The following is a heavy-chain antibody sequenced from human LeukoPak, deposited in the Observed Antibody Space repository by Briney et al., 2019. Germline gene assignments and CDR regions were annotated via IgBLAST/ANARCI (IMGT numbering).Heavy chain of an antibody. CDR3: ARDSAFSSYSN. Sequence: GGSLRLSCTASGFTINNNYMSWVRQAPGKGLEWVSIIYSDCSTYYPESVKGRFTISRDDSKNTLLLQMDSLRVEDTAIYYCARDSAFSSYSNWGQGALVTVSS. CDR2: IYSDCST. J-gene: IGHJ1*01. CDR1: GFTINNNY. V-gene: IGHV3-53*01. D-gene: IGHD2-15*01.